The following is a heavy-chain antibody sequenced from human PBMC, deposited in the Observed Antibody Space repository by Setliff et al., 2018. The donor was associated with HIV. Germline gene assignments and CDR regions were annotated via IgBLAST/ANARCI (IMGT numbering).Heavy chain of an antibody. CDR1: GYTFTRYF. J-gene: IGHJ1*01. CDR3: ARDPAPSSSASYFQH. D-gene: IGHD6-6*01. CDR2: INPSGGST. V-gene: IGHV1-46*01. Sequence: ASVKVSCKASGYTFTRYFMPCVRQAPGQGLEWLGMINPSGGSTWYAQKFQGRVTMTGDTSTSTVYMELSSLRSEDTAVYYCARDPAPSSSASYFQHWGQGTPVTVSS.